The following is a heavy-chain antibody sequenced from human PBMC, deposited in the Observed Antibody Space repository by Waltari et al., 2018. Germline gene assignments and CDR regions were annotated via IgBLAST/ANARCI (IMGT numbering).Heavy chain of an antibody. Sequence: EVQLVESGGGLVQPGGSLRLSCAASGFTFSSYAMSWVRQSPGKGLEWVAAISGSGGSTYDAESVKGRFTISRDTSKNTLYLQMNSLRAEDTAVYYCARPTRRDGYDKSFDIWGQGTMVTVSS. D-gene: IGHD5-12*01. CDR1: GFTFSSYA. CDR3: ARPTRRDGYDKSFDI. CDR2: ISGSGGST. J-gene: IGHJ3*02. V-gene: IGHV3-23*04.